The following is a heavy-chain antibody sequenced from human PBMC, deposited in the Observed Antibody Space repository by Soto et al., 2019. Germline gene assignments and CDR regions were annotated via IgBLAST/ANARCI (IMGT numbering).Heavy chain of an antibody. CDR1: GGSFSGYY. CDR3: ARLALRFHGAFDI. CDR2: INHSGST. J-gene: IGHJ3*02. V-gene: IGHV4-34*01. D-gene: IGHD3-3*01. Sequence: QVQLQQWGAGLLKPSETLSLTCAVYGGSFSGYYWSWIRQPPGKGLEWIGEINHSGSTNYNPSLKSRATISVDTSKNQFSLKLSSVTAADTAVYYCARLALRFHGAFDIWGQGTMVTVSS.